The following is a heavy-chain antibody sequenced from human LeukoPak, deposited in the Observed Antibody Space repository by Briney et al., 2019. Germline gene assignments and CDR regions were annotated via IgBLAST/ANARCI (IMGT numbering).Heavy chain of an antibody. Sequence: GGSLRLSCAASGFTFSNYALNWVRQAPGKGLEWVSSISGSARNTYYADSVKGRFTISRDNSKNTLYLQMNSLRAEDMAVYFCAKPAKTDYADYWGQGTLVTVSS. CDR3: AKPAKTDYADY. V-gene: IGHV3-23*01. CDR1: GFTFSNYA. J-gene: IGHJ4*02. CDR2: ISGSARNT. D-gene: IGHD1-14*01.